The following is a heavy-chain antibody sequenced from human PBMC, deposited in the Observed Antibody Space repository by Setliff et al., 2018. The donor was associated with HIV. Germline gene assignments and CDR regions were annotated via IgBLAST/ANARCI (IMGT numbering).Heavy chain of an antibody. J-gene: IGHJ4*02. Sequence: SETLSLTCTVSGGSVSDTSYYWGWIRQPPGKGPEWLANVYYSGGTYYNPSLNSRVTISVDTSRNQFSLKLTSVTAADTALYFCARLGDSGYDFRGYFDYWGQGKLVTAPQ. CDR1: GGSVSDTSYY. CDR2: VYYSGGT. V-gene: IGHV4-39*01. D-gene: IGHD5-12*01. CDR3: ARLGDSGYDFRGYFDY.